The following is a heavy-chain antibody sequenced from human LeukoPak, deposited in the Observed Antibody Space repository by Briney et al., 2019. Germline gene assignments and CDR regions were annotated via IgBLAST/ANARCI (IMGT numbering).Heavy chain of an antibody. D-gene: IGHD2-15*01. J-gene: IGHJ4*02. CDR2: ISGGGGST. V-gene: IGHV3-23*01. Sequence: GGSLRLSCAASGFTFSSYAMTWVRQAPGKRLEWVSTISGGGGSTYYVDSVKGRFTISRDNSKNTLFLQMNSLRAEDTAIYYCAVHTLTPSSDYWGQGTLVTVSS. CDR1: GFTFSSYA. CDR3: AVHTLTPSSDY.